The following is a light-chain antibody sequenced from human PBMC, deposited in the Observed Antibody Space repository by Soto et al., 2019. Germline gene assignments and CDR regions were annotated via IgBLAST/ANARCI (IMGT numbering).Light chain of an antibody. Sequence: QSALTQPPSASGSPGQSVTISCAGTSSDVGGYNYVSWYQQYPGKVPKLMIYEVSERPSGVPDRFSGSKSGNTAFLTVSGLQAEDEADYYCLSYPDTADVFGTGTKVTVL. CDR1: SSDVGGYNY. J-gene: IGLJ1*01. CDR3: LSYPDTADV. CDR2: EVS. V-gene: IGLV2-8*01.